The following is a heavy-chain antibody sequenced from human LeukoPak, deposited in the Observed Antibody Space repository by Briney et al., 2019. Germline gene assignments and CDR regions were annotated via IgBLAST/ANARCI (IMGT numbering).Heavy chain of an antibody. CDR2: IKQDGSEK. CDR3: ARDRDDFWSGYSEGAFDI. J-gene: IGHJ3*02. Sequence: PGGSLRLSCAASGFTFSGYWMSWVRQAPGKGLEWVANIKQDGSEKYYVDSVKGRFTISRDNAKNSLYLQMNSLRAEDTAVYYCARDRDDFWSGYSEGAFDIWGQGTMVTVSS. V-gene: IGHV3-7*01. CDR1: GFTFSGYW. D-gene: IGHD3-3*01.